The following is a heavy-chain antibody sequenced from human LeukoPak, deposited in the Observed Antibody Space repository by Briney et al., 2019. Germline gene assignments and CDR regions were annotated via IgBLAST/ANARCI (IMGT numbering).Heavy chain of an antibody. V-gene: IGHV3-30*02. D-gene: IGHD3-9*01. CDR2: IRYDGSNK. CDR1: GFTFSSYG. J-gene: IGHJ3*02. Sequence: GGSLRLSCAASGFTFSSYGMHWVRQAPGKGLEWVAFIRYDGSNKYYADSVKGRFTISRDNSKNSLYLQMNSLRAEDTAVYYCARGPSYYDILTAFPVGPLGMPIWGQGTMVTVSS. CDR3: ARGPSYYDILTAFPVGPLGMPI.